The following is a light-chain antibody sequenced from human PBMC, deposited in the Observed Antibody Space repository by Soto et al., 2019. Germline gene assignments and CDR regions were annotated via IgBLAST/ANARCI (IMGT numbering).Light chain of an antibody. CDR1: QSIINNY. V-gene: IGKV3-20*01. J-gene: IGKJ2*01. Sequence: EVVLTQSRGTLSLSPGERATLSCRASQSIINNYLAWYQQRPGQAPRLLIYGSSDRATGIPGRFSGSGSGTDFTLTISRLEPEDFAVYYCHQYGSTPPYTFGQGTKVEI. CDR2: GSS. CDR3: HQYGSTPPYT.